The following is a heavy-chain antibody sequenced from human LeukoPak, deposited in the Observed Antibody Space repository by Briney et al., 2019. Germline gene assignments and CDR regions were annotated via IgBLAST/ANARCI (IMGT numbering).Heavy chain of an antibody. J-gene: IGHJ4*02. CDR1: GFTFSSYG. CDR2: MSYDGSNK. D-gene: IGHD3-10*01. CDR3: ARAKPKNMVRGLIMRRESRYYFDY. Sequence: GGSLRLSCAASGFTFSSYGMHWVRQAPGKRLEWVVVMSYDGSNKYYADSVKGRFTISRDNSKSTLYIQMNSLRAEDTAVYYCARAKPKNMVRGLIMRRESRYYFDYWGQGTLVTVSS. V-gene: IGHV3-30*03.